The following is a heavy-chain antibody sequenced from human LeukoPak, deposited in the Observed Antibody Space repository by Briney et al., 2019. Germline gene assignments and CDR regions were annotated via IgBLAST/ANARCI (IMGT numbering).Heavy chain of an antibody. J-gene: IGHJ5*02. V-gene: IGHV3-74*01. CDR1: GFTFSNYW. CDR3: ARDLGQYYDTSDNWFDP. D-gene: IGHD3-22*01. CDR2: INSDGINT. Sequence: GESLKISCAASGFTFSNYWMHWVRQAPGKGLVWVSRINSDGINTSYADSVKGRFTISRDNAKNTLNLQMNSLRAEDTAVYYCARDLGQYYDTSDNWFDPWGQGTLVTVSS.